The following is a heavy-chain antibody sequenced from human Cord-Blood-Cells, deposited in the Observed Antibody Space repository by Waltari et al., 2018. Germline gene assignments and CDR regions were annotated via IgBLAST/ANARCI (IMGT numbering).Heavy chain of an antibody. CDR2: ISGSGGST. Sequence: EVQLLESGGGLVQPGGSLRLSCAASGFTFSSYAMSWVRRAPRKGLEWVSAISGSGGSTYYADSVKGRFTISRDNSKNTLYLQMNSLRAEDTAVYYCAKDRVAAAGKGDYWGQGTLVTVSS. D-gene: IGHD6-13*01. CDR3: AKDRVAAAGKGDY. CDR1: GFTFSSYA. V-gene: IGHV3-23*01. J-gene: IGHJ4*02.